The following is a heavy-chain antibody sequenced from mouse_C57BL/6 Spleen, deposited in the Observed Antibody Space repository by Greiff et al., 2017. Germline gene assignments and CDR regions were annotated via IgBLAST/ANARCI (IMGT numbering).Heavy chain of an antibody. CDR2: ISSGSSTI. Sequence: EVQRVESGGGLVKPGGSLKLSCAASGFTFSDYGMHWVRQAPEKGLEWVAYISSGSSTIYYADTVKGRFTIYSDNAKNNLFLQMTSLRSEDTAMYYCARPGYYGSSPFDYWGQGTTLAVSS. V-gene: IGHV5-17*01. D-gene: IGHD1-1*01. CDR3: ARPGYYGSSPFDY. CDR1: GFTFSDYG. J-gene: IGHJ2*01.